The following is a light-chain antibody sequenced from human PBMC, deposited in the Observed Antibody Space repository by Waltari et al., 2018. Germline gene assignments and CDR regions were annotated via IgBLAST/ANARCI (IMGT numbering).Light chain of an antibody. V-gene: IGLV1-40*01. Sequence: QSVLTQPPSVSGAPGQRVTISCPGSSSNIGAGDDVHWYPQLPGTAPKLLIYGNSNRPSGVPDRFSVSKSGTSASLAITGLQAEDEADYYCQSYDSSLSLNWVFGGGTKLTVL. J-gene: IGLJ3*02. CDR2: GNS. CDR1: SSNIGAGDD. CDR3: QSYDSSLSLNWV.